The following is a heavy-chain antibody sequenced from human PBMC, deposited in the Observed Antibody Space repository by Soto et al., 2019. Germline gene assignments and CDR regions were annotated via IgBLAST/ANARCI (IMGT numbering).Heavy chain of an antibody. J-gene: IGHJ4*02. Sequence: SETLSLTCTVSGGSVNSDYYYWTWIRQPPGKGLEWIGYIYNSGRTNYNPSLKSRVSISMDTSRNQFSLKLTSMTAADTAVFYCAGEYSNSPEAFDIWGQGSLVTVSS. CDR2: IYNSGRT. CDR3: AGEYSNSPEAFDI. CDR1: GGSVNSDYYY. D-gene: IGHD1-26*01. V-gene: IGHV4-61*01.